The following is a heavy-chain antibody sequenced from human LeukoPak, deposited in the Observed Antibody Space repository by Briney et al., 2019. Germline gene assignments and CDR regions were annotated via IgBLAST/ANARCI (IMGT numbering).Heavy chain of an antibody. CDR2: MNPNSGNT. V-gene: IGHV1-8*03. CDR3: ARGLKYCSGGSCYGY. D-gene: IGHD2-15*01. Sequence: ASVKVSCKASGYTFTSYDINWVRQVAGQGLEWMGWMNPNSGNTGYAQKFQGRVTITRNTSISTAYMELSSLRSEDTAVYYCARGLKYCSGGSCYGYWGQGTLVTVSS. J-gene: IGHJ4*02. CDR1: GYTFTSYD.